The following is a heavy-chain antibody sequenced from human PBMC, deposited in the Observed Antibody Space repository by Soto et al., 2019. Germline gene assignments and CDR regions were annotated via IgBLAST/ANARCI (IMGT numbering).Heavy chain of an antibody. CDR1: GYTFTSYG. Sequence: QVQLVQSGAEVKKPGASVKVSCKASGYTFTSYGISWVRQAPGQGLEWMGWISAYNGNTNYAQKLQGRVTMTTDTTTRTGYKELRGLRTGDTAVEFWAKDPGPFLLLFGGLKKRNRDWFDPWGQGTLVTVSS. D-gene: IGHD3-10*01. CDR3: AKDPGPFLLLFGGLKKRNRDWFDP. J-gene: IGHJ5*02. CDR2: ISAYNGNT. V-gene: IGHV1-18*04.